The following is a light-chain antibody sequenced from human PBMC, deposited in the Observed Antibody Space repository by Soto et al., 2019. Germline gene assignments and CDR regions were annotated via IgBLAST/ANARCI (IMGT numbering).Light chain of an antibody. CDR1: QSLLSSDGRTY. Sequence: EIVMTQTPLSLSVTPGQPASISSKSTQSLLSSDGRTYFSWYVQKPGQPPQLLISEVSNRFSGVPDRFSGSGSGTDFTLKISQVEAEDVGVYYCMQSVQFPLTFREGTKVEI. CDR3: MQSVQFPLT. V-gene: IGKV2D-29*01. CDR2: EVS. J-gene: IGKJ4*01.